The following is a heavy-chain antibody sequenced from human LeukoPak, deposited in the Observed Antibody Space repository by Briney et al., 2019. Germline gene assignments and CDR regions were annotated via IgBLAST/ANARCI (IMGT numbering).Heavy chain of an antibody. V-gene: IGHV3-23*01. CDR2: INSDGSST. Sequence: PGGSLRLSCAASGFTFSSYAMSWVRQAPGKGLVWVSRINSDGSSTSYADSVKGRFTISRDNSKNTLYLQMNSLRAEDTAVYYCAKAGGYYPLRYFDYWGQGTLVTVSS. J-gene: IGHJ4*02. CDR1: GFTFSSYA. CDR3: AKAGGYYPLRYFDY. D-gene: IGHD3-3*01.